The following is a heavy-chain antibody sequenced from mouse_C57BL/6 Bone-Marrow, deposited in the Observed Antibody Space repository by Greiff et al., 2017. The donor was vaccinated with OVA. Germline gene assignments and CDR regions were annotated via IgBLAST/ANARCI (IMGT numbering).Heavy chain of an antibody. D-gene: IGHD3-2*02. V-gene: IGHV1-50*01. CDR2: IDPSDSYT. J-gene: IGHJ3*01. CDR1: GYTFTSYW. Sequence: QVQLQQPGAELVKPGASVKLSCKASGYTFTSYWMQWVKQRPGQGLEWIGEIDPSDSYTNYNQKFKGKATLTVDTSSSTAYMQLSSLTSEDSAVDYCARRGGQLRHPFAYWGQGTLVTVSA. CDR3: ARRGGQLRHPFAY.